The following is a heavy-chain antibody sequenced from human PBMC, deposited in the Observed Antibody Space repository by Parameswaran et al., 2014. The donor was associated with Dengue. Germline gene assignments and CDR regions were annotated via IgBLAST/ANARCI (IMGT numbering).Heavy chain of an antibody. D-gene: IGHD6-19*01. V-gene: IGHV1-3*01. Sequence: WVRQAPGQRLEWMGWINAGNGNTKYSQKFQGRVTITRDTSASTAYMELSSLRSEDTAVYYCARDPSRGWTTFFDYWGQGTLVTVSS. CDR2: INAGNGNT. J-gene: IGHJ4*02. CDR3: ARDPSRGWTTFFDY.